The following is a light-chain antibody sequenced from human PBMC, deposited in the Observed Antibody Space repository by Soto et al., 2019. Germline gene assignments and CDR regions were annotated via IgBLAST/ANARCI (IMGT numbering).Light chain of an antibody. CDR1: SSDVGNYKY. CDR2: EVS. CDR3: CSYAGSVV. Sequence: QSVLTQPASVSGSPGQSITISCTGTSSDVGNYKYVSWYQQHPGKAPKLMIYEVSNRPSGVPDRFSGSKSGNTASLTISGLQAEDEADYYCCSYAGSVVFGGGTKVTVL. J-gene: IGLJ2*01. V-gene: IGLV2-14*01.